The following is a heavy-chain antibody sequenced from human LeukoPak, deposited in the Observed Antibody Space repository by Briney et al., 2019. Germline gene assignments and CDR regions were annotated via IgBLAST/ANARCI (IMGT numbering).Heavy chain of an antibody. CDR2: INHSGST. Sequence: PSETLPLTCAVYGGSFSGYYWSWIRQPPGKGLEWIGEINHSGSTNYNPSLKSRVTISVDTSKNQFSLKLSSVTAADTAVYYCARVHYYYMDVWGKGTTVTVSS. CDR3: ARVHYYYMDV. V-gene: IGHV4-34*01. J-gene: IGHJ6*03. CDR1: GGSFSGYY.